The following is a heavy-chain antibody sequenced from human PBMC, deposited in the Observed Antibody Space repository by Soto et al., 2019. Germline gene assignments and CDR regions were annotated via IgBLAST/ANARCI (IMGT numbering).Heavy chain of an antibody. V-gene: IGHV1-69*13. CDR3: ARDGSTYYDSSGDAFDI. D-gene: IGHD3-22*01. Sequence: ASVKVSCKASGGTFSSYAISWVRQAPGQGLEWMGGIIPIFGTANYAQKFQGRVTITADESTSTAYMELSSLRSEDTAVYYCARDGSTYYDSSGDAFDIWGQGTMVTVSS. J-gene: IGHJ3*02. CDR2: IIPIFGTA. CDR1: GGTFSSYA.